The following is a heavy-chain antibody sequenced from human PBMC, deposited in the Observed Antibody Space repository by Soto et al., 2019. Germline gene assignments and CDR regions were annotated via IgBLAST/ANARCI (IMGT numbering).Heavy chain of an antibody. J-gene: IGHJ3*01. CDR3: SDSWGFDAFAL. CDR1: GGSISSSSYY. Sequence: QLQLQESGPGLVKPSETLSLTCTVSGGSISSSSYYWGWIRQPPGKGLEWIGSTYYSGSTYYDPSLMRRVTISVDTSKNQCTLRVSSVTAADTAEYYCSDSWGFDAFALWGQGTMVTVSS. CDR2: TYYSGST. D-gene: IGHD3-16*01. V-gene: IGHV4-39*01.